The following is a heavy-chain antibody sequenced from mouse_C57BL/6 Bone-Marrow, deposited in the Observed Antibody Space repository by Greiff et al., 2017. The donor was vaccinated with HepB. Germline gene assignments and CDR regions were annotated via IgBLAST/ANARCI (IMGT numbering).Heavy chain of an antibody. CDR1: GYAFTNYL. J-gene: IGHJ4*01. CDR3: ARSPLYYGNSYYAMDY. D-gene: IGHD2-1*01. Sequence: VQLQESGAELVRPGTSVKVSCKASGYAFTNYLIEWVKQRPGQGLEWIGVINPGSGGTNYNEKFKGKATLTADKSSSTAYMQLSSLTSEDSAVSFCARSPLYYGNSYYAMDYWGQGTSVTVSS. V-gene: IGHV1-54*01. CDR2: INPGSGGT.